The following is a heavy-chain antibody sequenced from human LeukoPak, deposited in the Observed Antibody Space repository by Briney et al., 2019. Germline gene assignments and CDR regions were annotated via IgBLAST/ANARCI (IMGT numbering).Heavy chain of an antibody. CDR3: ARVMGTVAGKFLDL. V-gene: IGHV4-39*07. CDR2: IYYSGST. CDR1: GGSISSSSYY. D-gene: IGHD6-19*01. Sequence: NPSETLSLTCTVSGGSISSSSYYWGWIRQPPGKGLEWIGSIYYSGSTYYNPSLKSRVTISVDTSKNQFSLKLSSVTAADTAVYYCARVMGTVAGKFLDLWGRGTLVTVSS. J-gene: IGHJ2*01.